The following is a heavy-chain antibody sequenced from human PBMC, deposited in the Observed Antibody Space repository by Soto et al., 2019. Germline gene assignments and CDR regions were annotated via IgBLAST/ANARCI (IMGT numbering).Heavy chain of an antibody. D-gene: IGHD2-8*01. V-gene: IGHV3-49*03. J-gene: IGHJ3*02. CDR1: GFTFGDYA. Sequence: EVQLVESGGGLVQPGRSLRLSCTASGFTFGDYAMSWFRQAPGKGLEWVGFIRSKAYGGTTEYAASVKGRFTISRDDSKSIAYLQMNSLKTEDTAVYYCTRDISCTNGVCYWRYAFDIWGQGTMVTVSS. CDR3: TRDISCTNGVCYWRYAFDI. CDR2: IRSKAYGGTT.